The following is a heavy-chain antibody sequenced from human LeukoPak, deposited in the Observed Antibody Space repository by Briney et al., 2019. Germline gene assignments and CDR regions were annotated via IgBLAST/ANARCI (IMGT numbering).Heavy chain of an antibody. CDR3: AKDGACLLFDD. V-gene: IGHV3-11*04. J-gene: IGHJ4*02. D-gene: IGHD3-10*01. CDR1: GFIFSDYY. CDR2: IRSGGSTI. Sequence: GGSLRLSWAPSGFIFSDYYMSWIRQAPGKGLEWLSFIRSGGSTIYYADSVKGRFTTSRDNAQNSLYLQMNSLRAEATAVYYCAKDGACLLFDDWGQGILVSVSS.